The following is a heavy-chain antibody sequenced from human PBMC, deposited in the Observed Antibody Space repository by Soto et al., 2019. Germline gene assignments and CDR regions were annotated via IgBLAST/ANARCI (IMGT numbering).Heavy chain of an antibody. J-gene: IGHJ4*02. CDR2: ISSSSSTI. CDR1: GFTFSSYS. V-gene: IGHV3-48*02. Sequence: HPGGSLRLSCAASGFTFSSYSMNWVRQAPGKGLEWVSYISSSSSTIYYADSVKGRFTISRDNAENSLYLQMNSLRDEDTAVYYCAPSWAYDSSGYPFDYWGQGTLVTVSS. D-gene: IGHD3-22*01. CDR3: APSWAYDSSGYPFDY.